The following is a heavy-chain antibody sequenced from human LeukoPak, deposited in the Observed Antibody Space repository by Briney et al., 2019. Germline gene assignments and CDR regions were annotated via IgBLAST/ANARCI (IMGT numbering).Heavy chain of an antibody. Sequence: AASVKLSCTVSGGTFSSYAISWVRQAPGQGLEWMGRIMAIFGTANYAEKFQGRVTITADESTSATYMELISLRTEDTAVYYCARDRTDYGSGSSCFDHWGQGTLVTVSS. J-gene: IGHJ5*02. CDR1: GGTFSSYA. CDR3: ARDRTDYGSGSSCFDH. D-gene: IGHD3-10*01. CDR2: IMAIFGTA. V-gene: IGHV1-69*15.